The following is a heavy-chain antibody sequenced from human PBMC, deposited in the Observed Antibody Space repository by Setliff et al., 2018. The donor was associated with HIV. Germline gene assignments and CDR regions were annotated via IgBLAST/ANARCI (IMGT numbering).Heavy chain of an antibody. Sequence: GESLTISCKGSGYKFSSYWIGWVRQMPGKGLEWMGIIYPGDSDTRYSPSFQGQVTISADKSTNTAYLQWTGLKASDTAMYYCARLPNAATYQSYYMDVWGEGTTVTVCS. D-gene: IGHD2-15*01. J-gene: IGHJ6*03. V-gene: IGHV5-51*01. CDR3: ARLPNAATYQSYYMDV. CDR1: GYKFSSYW. CDR2: IYPGDSDT.